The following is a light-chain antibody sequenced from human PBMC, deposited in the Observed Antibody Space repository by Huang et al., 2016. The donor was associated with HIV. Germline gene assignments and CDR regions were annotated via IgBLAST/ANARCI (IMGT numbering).Light chain of an antibody. J-gene: IGKJ2*01. CDR3: QQSYSTPYT. CDR2: AAS. CDR1: QSISSY. V-gene: IGKV1-39*01. Sequence: DIQMTQSPSSLSASVGDRVTITCRATQSISSYLNWYRQKPGKAPKLLIYAASTLQGGVPSNFSGSGSGTDFTLTINSLQPDDFATYYCQQSYSTPYTFGQGTKVEIK.